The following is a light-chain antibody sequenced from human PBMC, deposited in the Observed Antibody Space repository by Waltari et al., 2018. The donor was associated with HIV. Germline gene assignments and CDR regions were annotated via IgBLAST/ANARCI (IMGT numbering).Light chain of an antibody. CDR1: QGIRNY. V-gene: IGKV1-9*01. CDR2: GAT. J-gene: IGKJ3*01. Sequence: DILLTQSPPFLSASVGDRVTISCRASQGIRNYLAWFQQKPGRAPKLLIFGATTLQSGVPSRFRGSGSGTQFTLTINSLQPEDFATYYCQQHNTYPLTFGPGT. CDR3: QQHNTYPLT.